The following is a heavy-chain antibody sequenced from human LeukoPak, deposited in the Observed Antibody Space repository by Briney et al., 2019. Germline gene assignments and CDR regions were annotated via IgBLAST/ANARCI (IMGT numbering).Heavy chain of an antibody. CDR1: GLTFSSYE. V-gene: IGHV3-48*03. CDR3: ARVDWGSGSLNDAFDI. CDR2: ISSSGSTI. Sequence: PGGSLRLSCAASGLTFSSYEMNWVRQAPGKGLEWVSYISSSGSTIYYADSVKGRFTISRDNAKNSLYLQMNSLRAEDTAVYYCARVDWGSGSLNDAFDIWGQGTMVTVSS. J-gene: IGHJ3*02. D-gene: IGHD3-10*01.